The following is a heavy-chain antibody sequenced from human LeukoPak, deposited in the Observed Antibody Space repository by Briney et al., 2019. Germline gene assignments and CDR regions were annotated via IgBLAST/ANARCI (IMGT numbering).Heavy chain of an antibody. J-gene: IGHJ4*02. CDR1: GYTFTGYY. CDR2: INPSGGST. V-gene: IGHV1-46*01. CDR3: AREYCSGGSCYKLFDY. Sequence: ASVKVSCKASGYTFTGYYMHWVRQAPGQGLEWMGIINPSGGSTSYAQKFQGRVTMTRDTSTSTVYMELSSLRSEDTAVYYCAREYCSGGSCYKLFDYWGQGTLVTVSS. D-gene: IGHD2-15*01.